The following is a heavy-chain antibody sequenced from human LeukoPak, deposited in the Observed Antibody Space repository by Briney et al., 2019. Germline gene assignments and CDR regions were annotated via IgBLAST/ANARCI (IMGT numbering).Heavy chain of an antibody. CDR3: ARRSHSPSGSPY. CDR1: GFTFSSYA. V-gene: IGHV4-59*05. CDR2: LYYGATN. D-gene: IGHD3-10*01. J-gene: IGHJ4*02. Sequence: PGGSLRLSCAASGFTFSSYAMSWVRRPPGKGLEWIGSLYYGATNYYNPSLQSRVTISADTSKNQFSLELASVTAADTAVYYCARRSHSPSGSPYWGQGTQVTVSS.